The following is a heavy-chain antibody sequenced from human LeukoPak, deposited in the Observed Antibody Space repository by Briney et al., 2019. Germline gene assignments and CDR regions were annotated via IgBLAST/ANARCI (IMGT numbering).Heavy chain of an antibody. Sequence: SETLSLTCTVSGGSISSYYWSWIRQPAGKGLEWIGRIYTSGSTNYNPSLKSRVTMSVDTSKSQFSLKLSSVTAADTAVYYCARGAAARHHYYYYMDVWGKGTTVTVSS. CDR2: IYTSGST. CDR1: GGSISSYY. J-gene: IGHJ6*03. V-gene: IGHV4-4*07. D-gene: IGHD6-13*01. CDR3: ARGAAARHHYYYYMDV.